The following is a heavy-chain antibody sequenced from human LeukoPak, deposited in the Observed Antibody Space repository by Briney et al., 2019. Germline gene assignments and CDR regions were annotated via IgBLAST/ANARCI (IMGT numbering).Heavy chain of an antibody. CDR2: ISGSGGST. Sequence: PGGSLRLSCAASGFTFDNYAMTWVRQAPGKGLEWVSAISGSGGSTYYADSVKGRFTISRDNSKNMLYLQMNSLRAEDTAVYYCAKVGSFVVVPAAIAAFDIWGQGTMVTVSS. J-gene: IGHJ3*02. V-gene: IGHV3-23*01. D-gene: IGHD2-2*01. CDR1: GFTFDNYA. CDR3: AKVGSFVVVPAAIAAFDI.